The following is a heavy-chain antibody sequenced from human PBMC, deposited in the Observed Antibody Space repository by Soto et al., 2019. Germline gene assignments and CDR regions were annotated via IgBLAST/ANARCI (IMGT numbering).Heavy chain of an antibody. V-gene: IGHV4-31*03. CDR2: IYYSGST. CDR1: GGSISSGGYY. CDR3: ARHLAGSSWNLDYYYYYGMDV. D-gene: IGHD6-13*01. J-gene: IGHJ6*02. Sequence: SETLSLTCTVSGGSISSGGYYWSWIRQHPGKGLEWIGYIYYSGSTYYNPSLKSRVTISVDTSKNQFSLKLSSVTAADTAVYYCARHLAGSSWNLDYYYYYGMDVWGQGTTVTVSS.